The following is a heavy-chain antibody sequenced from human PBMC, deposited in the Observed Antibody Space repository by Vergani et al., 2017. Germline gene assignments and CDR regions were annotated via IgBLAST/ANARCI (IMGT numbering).Heavy chain of an antibody. CDR3: ARDRSSGWSFDWFDP. V-gene: IGHV1-18*01. D-gene: IGHD6-19*01. CDR2: ISAYNGNT. J-gene: IGHJ5*02. Sequence: QVQLVQSGAEVKKPGASVKVSCKASGYTFTSYGISWVRQAPGQGLEWMGWISAYNGNTNYAQKLQGRVTMTTDTSTSTAYMEVRSLRSDDTAVYYCARDRSSGWSFDWFDPWGQGTLVTVSS. CDR1: GYTFTSYG.